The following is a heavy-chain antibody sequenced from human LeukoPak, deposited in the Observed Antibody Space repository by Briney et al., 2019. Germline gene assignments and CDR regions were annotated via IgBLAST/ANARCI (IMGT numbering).Heavy chain of an antibody. D-gene: IGHD6-13*01. CDR2: IYYSGST. J-gene: IGHJ4*02. Sequence: SETLSLTCTVSGGSISSYYWSWIRQPPGKGLEWIGYIYYSGSTNYNPSLKSRVTISVDTSKNQFSLKLSSVTAADPAVYYCARVFEGIAGQFDYWGQGTLVTVSS. CDR3: ARVFEGIAGQFDY. CDR1: GGSISSYY. V-gene: IGHV4-59*01.